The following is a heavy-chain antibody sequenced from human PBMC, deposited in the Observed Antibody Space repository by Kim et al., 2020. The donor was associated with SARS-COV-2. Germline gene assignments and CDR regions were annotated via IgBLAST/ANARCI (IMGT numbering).Heavy chain of an antibody. D-gene: IGHD6-19*01. V-gene: IGHV3-30-3*02. CDR3: AKGGAVAGARWFDP. J-gene: IGHJ5*02. Sequence: ADSAKGKFTISRDNSNNTLYLQMNSLRAEDTAVYYCAKGGAVAGARWFDPWGQGTLVTVSS.